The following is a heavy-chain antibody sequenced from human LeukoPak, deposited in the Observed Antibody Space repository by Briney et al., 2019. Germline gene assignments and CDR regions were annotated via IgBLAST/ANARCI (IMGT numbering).Heavy chain of an antibody. CDR3: ARDPGEDSRGY. CDR2: INSDGSST. V-gene: IGHV3-74*01. Sequence: GGSLRLSCAASEFTFSSYWMHWVRQAPGKGLVWVSRINSDGSSTGYADSVKGRFTLSRDNTKNTLYLQMNSLRAEDTALYYCARDPGEDSRGYWGQGTLVTVSS. CDR1: EFTFSSYW. D-gene: IGHD6-13*01. J-gene: IGHJ4*02.